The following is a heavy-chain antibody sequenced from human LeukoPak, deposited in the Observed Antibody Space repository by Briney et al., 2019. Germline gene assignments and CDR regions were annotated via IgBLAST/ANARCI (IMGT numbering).Heavy chain of an antibody. D-gene: IGHD2-2*01. Sequence: SETLSLTCAVSNAFVSGNSYYWGWIGQPPGKGLEWIGSISYTGNTYYNASLKSRVTISVDTSKNQFSLKLYSVTAADTAVYFCARDQQYHRPAGWFDPWGRGTLVTVSS. CDR1: NAFVSGNSYY. V-gene: IGHV4-39*01. J-gene: IGHJ5*02. CDR3: ARDQQYHRPAGWFDP. CDR2: ISYTGNT.